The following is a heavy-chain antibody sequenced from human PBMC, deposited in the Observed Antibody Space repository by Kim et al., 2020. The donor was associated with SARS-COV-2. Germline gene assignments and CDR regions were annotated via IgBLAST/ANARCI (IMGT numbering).Heavy chain of an antibody. J-gene: IGHJ4*02. Sequence: GGSLRLSCAASGFTFSSYAMSWVRQAPGKVLEWVSVIYSGGSSTYYADSVKGRFTISRDNSKNTLYLQMNSLRAEDTAVYYCAKGSGRDIVATIPFDYWGQGTLVTVSS. D-gene: IGHD5-12*01. V-gene: IGHV3-23*03. CDR3: AKGSGRDIVATIPFDY. CDR1: GFTFSSYA. CDR2: IYSGGSST.